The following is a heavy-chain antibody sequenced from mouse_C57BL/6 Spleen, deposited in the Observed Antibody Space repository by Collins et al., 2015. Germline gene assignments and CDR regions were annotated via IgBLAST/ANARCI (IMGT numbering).Heavy chain of an antibody. CDR1: GFSLTSYG. D-gene: IGHD1-1*01. V-gene: IGHV2-5*01. CDR2: IWRGGST. Sequence: QVQLKQSGPGLVQPSQSLSITCTVSGFSLTSYGVHWGSPVSRKRGLEWLGVIWRGGSTDYNAAFMSRLSITKDNSKSQVFFKMNSLQADDTAIYYCAKEDYYGSSYYYAMDYWGQGTSVTVSS. CDR3: AKEDYYGSSYYYAMDY. J-gene: IGHJ4*01.